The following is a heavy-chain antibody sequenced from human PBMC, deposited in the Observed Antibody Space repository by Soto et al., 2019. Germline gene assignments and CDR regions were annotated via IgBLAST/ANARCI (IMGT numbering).Heavy chain of an antibody. CDR2: ISSSGSTI. D-gene: IGHD3-3*01. CDR1: GFTFSDYY. J-gene: IGHJ6*02. CDR3: ARDGGGRCFEWPPSYHYYGMDV. V-gene: IGHV3-11*01. Sequence: PGGSLRLSCAASGFTFSDYYMSWIRQAPGKGLEWVSYISSSGSTIYYADSVKGRFTISRDNAKNSLYLQMNSLRAEDTAVYYCARDGGGRCFEWPPSYHYYGMDVWGQGTTVTVS.